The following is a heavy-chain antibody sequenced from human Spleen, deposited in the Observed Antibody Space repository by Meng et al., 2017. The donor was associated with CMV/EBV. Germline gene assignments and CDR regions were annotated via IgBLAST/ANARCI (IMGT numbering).Heavy chain of an antibody. V-gene: IGHV1-2*02. CDR3: ARRYCTNGVCYHWFDP. CDR2: INPNRGGT. D-gene: IGHD2-8*01. Sequence: SRYSFTDYYMYWVRQAPGQGLEWIGWINPNRGGTKYAQNFEDRVTMTRDTSISTAYMELSRLRSDDTAVYYCARRYCTNGVCYHWFDPWGQGTLVTVSS. J-gene: IGHJ5*02. CDR1: RYSFTDYY.